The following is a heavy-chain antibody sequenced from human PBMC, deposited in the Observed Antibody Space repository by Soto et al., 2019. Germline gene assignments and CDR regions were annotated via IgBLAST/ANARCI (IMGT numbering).Heavy chain of an antibody. Sequence: QVQLQESGPGLVKPSQTLSLTCTVSSGCISNGDYYWSWIRQHPGKGLEWIGYIHHSGSTFYNPSLKNRVTISVDTSKNQFSLELNSVTAADTAVYYCAGGELWWDSWGQGILVTVSS. D-gene: IGHD2-21*01. V-gene: IGHV4-31*03. CDR3: AGGELWWDS. J-gene: IGHJ4*02. CDR1: SGCISNGDYY. CDR2: IHHSGST.